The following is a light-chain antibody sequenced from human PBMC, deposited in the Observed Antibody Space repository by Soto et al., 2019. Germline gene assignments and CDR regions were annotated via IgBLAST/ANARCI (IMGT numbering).Light chain of an antibody. J-gene: IGKJ2*01. Sequence: DVVLTQSPLSLPVTLGQPASISCKSSQSLVYRNGNTYLSWFQQRPGQSPRPLIYELSNRDSGVPDRFSGSGSGTDFTLKISGVEAEDVGVYYCMQGTQWPYTFGQGTKLEIK. CDR2: ELS. CDR3: MQGTQWPYT. V-gene: IGKV2-30*01. CDR1: QSLVYRNGNTY.